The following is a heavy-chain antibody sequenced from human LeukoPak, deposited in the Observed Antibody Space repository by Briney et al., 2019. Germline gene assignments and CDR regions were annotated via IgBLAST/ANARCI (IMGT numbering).Heavy chain of an antibody. J-gene: IGHJ4*02. V-gene: IGHV3-30*02. CDR2: IRYDGSNK. CDR3: TNIAAAGY. D-gene: IGHD6-13*01. Sequence: QAGGSLRLSCAAPGFTFSSYGMHWVRQAPGKGLEWVAFIRYDGSNKYYADSVKGRFTISRDNSKNTLYLQMNSLRAEDTAVYYCTNIAAAGYWGQGTLVTVSS. CDR1: GFTFSSYG.